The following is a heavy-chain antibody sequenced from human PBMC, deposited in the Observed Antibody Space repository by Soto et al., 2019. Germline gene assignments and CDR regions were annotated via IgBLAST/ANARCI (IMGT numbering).Heavy chain of an antibody. Sequence: SVNVSCKASGFTFISSAVQWVRQARGQRLEWIGWIVVGSGNTNYAQKFQERVTITRDMSTSTAYMELSSLRSEDTAVYYCAAYTIVGATDDFDYWGQGTLVTVSS. V-gene: IGHV1-58*01. D-gene: IGHD1-26*01. J-gene: IGHJ4*02. CDR2: IVVGSGNT. CDR3: AAYTIVGATDDFDY. CDR1: GFTFISSA.